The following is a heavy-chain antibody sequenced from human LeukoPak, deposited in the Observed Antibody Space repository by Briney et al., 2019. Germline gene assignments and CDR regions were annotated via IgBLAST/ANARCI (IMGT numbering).Heavy chain of an antibody. Sequence: GASVKVSCTASGYTLTDYYMQWVRQAPGQGLEWMGWINPHSGATNYTQRFQGRVTMTRDTSVSTVYMELTRLRSDDTAVYYCAREVYSSESTGYSAPLDYWGQGTLVTVSS. J-gene: IGHJ4*02. V-gene: IGHV1-2*02. D-gene: IGHD3-22*01. CDR1: GYTLTDYY. CDR3: AREVYSSESTGYSAPLDY. CDR2: INPHSGAT.